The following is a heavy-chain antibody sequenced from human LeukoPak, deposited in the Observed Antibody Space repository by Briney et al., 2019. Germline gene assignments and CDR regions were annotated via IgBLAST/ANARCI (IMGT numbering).Heavy chain of an antibody. V-gene: IGHV1-69*13. Sequence: SVKVSCKASGGTFSSYAISWVRQAPGQGLEWMGGIIPIFGTANYAQKFQGRVTITADESTSTAYMELSSLRSDDTAVYYCARWETGSWFDPWGQGTLVTISS. CDR1: GGTFSSYA. CDR3: ARWETGSWFDP. D-gene: IGHD1-14*01. CDR2: IIPIFGTA. J-gene: IGHJ5*02.